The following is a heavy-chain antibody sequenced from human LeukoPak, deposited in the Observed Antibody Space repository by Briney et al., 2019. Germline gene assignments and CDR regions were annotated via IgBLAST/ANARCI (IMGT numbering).Heavy chain of an antibody. J-gene: IGHJ4*02. CDR2: MNPNSGNT. Sequence: ASVKVSCKASGYTFTSYDINWVRQATGQGLEWMGWMNPNSGNTGYAQKFQGRVTMTRNTSISTAYMELSSLRSEDTAVYYCARASQRASIAAAGTDYWGQGTLVTVSS. CDR3: ARASQRASIAAAGTDY. V-gene: IGHV1-8*01. CDR1: GYTFTSYD. D-gene: IGHD6-13*01.